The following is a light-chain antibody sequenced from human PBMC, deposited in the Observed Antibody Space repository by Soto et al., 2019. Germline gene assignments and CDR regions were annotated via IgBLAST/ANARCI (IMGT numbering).Light chain of an antibody. V-gene: IGKV3-20*01. CDR3: QQYGSSPLT. J-gene: IGKJ1*01. Sequence: EMGWTQSPGTLSWSPGERATLSCRASQSVSRGYLAWYQQKPGQAPRLLIYGASSRATGIPDRFSGSVSGTDFTLTISRLEPEDFAVYYCQQYGSSPLTFGQGTKVEIK. CDR1: QSVSRGY. CDR2: GAS.